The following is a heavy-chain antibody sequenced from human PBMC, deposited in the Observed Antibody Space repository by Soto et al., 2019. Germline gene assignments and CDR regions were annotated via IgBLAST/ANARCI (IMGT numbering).Heavy chain of an antibody. J-gene: IGHJ6*02. CDR2: ISYDGNNK. Sequence: APGKGLEWVAVISYDGNNKYYADSVKGRFTISRDNSKNTVYLEMNNLRAEDTAMYYCAKGGSGNYLTYYYYYGMDVWGQGTTVTVSS. CDR3: AKGGSGNYLTYYYYYGMDV. D-gene: IGHD3-22*01. V-gene: IGHV3-30*18.